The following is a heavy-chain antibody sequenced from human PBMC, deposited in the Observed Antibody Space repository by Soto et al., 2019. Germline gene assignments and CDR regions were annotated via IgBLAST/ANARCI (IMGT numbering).Heavy chain of an antibody. D-gene: IGHD5-12*01. CDR3: ARPHTQWRRNQFDY. J-gene: IGHJ4*02. CDR1: GYTFTSYG. V-gene: IGHV1-18*01. Sequence: ASVEVSCRASGYTFTSYGISWVRQAPGQGLEWMGWISAYNGNTNYAQKLQGRVTMTTDTSTSTAYMELRSLRSDDTAVYYCARPHTQWRRNQFDYWGQGTLVTVSS. CDR2: ISAYNGNT.